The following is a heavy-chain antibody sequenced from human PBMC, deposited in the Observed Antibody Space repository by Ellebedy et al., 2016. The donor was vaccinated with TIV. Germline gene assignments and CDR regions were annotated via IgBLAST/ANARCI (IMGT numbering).Heavy chain of an antibody. CDR2: IYYSGST. Sequence: MPSETLSLTCTVSGGSISSYYWSWIRQPPGKGLEWIGYIYYSGSTNYNPSLKSRVTISVDTSKSQFSLKLSSVTAADTAVYYCARHPYGSGTWFDPWGQGTLVTVSS. CDR1: GGSISSYY. CDR3: ARHPYGSGTWFDP. J-gene: IGHJ5*02. D-gene: IGHD3-10*01. V-gene: IGHV4-59*08.